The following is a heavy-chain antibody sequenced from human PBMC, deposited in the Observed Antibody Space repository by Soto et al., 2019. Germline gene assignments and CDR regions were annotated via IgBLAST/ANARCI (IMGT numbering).Heavy chain of an antibody. Sequence: QVQLVQSGAEVKKPGASVTVSCKTSGYTFSNYGINWVRQAPGQGLEWMGWISGYNGNTNYAQTVQGRVTMTTDTSTGTVYMELRSLKSDDTAIYHCSRFIMVGGWFDPNYYHGMDVWGQGTTVTVSS. V-gene: IGHV1-18*01. J-gene: IGHJ6*02. CDR2: ISGYNGNT. CDR1: GYTFSNYG. D-gene: IGHD6-19*01. CDR3: SRFIMVGGWFDPNYYHGMDV.